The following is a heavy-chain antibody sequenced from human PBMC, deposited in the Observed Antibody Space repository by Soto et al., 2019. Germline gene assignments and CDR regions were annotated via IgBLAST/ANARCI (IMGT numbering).Heavy chain of an antibody. CDR1: GYTFTSYA. J-gene: IGHJ6*01. D-gene: IGHD3-10*01. CDR3: ASRLGFGELPYYSYGMDV. CDR2: INAGTGNT. Sequence: SVTVYSKAAGYTFTSYAKHWGRQALGQRLKGMGWINAGTGNTKYSQKFQGRVTLTRDTSASTAYMELSSLRSEDTAVYYCASRLGFGELPYYSYGMDVWGQGTTVTVSS. V-gene: IGHV1-3*01.